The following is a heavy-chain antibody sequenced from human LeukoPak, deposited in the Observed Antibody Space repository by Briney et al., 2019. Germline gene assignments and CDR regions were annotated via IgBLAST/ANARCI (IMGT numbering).Heavy chain of an antibody. CDR1: GGSISSGPYF. D-gene: IGHD3-16*01. J-gene: IGHJ4*02. CDR3: ARHTTHGDYNPNDY. V-gene: IGHV4-30-4*07. CDR2: ISYSGNT. Sequence: SQTLSLTCSVSGGSISSGPYFWSWIRQSPGQGLEWIGYISYSGNTDSNPSLKSLVTISVDTSKNQFSLKLSSVTAADTAVYYCARHTTHGDYNPNDYWGQGTLVTVSS.